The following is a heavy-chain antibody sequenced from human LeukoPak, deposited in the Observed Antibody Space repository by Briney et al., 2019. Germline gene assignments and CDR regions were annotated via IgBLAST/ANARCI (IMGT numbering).Heavy chain of an antibody. CDR1: GGSISSSSYY. CDR3: ARIAAAGTGVVYYYYGMDV. V-gene: IGHV4-39*01. J-gene: IGHJ6*02. Sequence: SETLSLTCTVSGGSISSSSYYWGWIRQPPGKGLEWIGSIYYSGSTYYNPSLKSRATISVDTSKNQFSLKLSSVTAADTAVYYCARIAAAGTGVVYYYYGMDVWGQGTTVTVSS. D-gene: IGHD6-13*01. CDR2: IYYSGST.